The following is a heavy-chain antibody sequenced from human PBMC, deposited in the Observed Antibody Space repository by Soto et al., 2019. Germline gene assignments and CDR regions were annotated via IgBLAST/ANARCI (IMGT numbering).Heavy chain of an antibody. V-gene: IGHV4-59*01. CDR1: GGSISVYY. CDR3: AGGVGSSPPRY. Sequence: KASETLSLTCTISGGSISVYYWSWVRQPPGHELEWIGYIYASGSPYYNPSLRSRVTISADTSKNQISLKLTSPTAADTAVYYCAGGVGSSPPRYWGRGTLVTVSS. J-gene: IGHJ4*02. D-gene: IGHD1-26*01. CDR2: IYASGSP.